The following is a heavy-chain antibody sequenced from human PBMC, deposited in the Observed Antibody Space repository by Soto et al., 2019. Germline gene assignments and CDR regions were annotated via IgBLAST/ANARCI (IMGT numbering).Heavy chain of an antibody. V-gene: IGHV4-59*01. CDR1: GGSISSYY. CDR3: ARGYCSSTICYIWDNWFDP. CDR2: IYYSGRT. Sequence: PSETLSLTCTVSGGSISSYYWSWIRQPPGKGLEWIGYIYYSGRTNYNPFLKSRVTISVDTSKNQFSLKLSSVTAADTAVYYCARGYCSSTICYIWDNWFDPWGQGTLVTVSS. J-gene: IGHJ5*02. D-gene: IGHD2-2*02.